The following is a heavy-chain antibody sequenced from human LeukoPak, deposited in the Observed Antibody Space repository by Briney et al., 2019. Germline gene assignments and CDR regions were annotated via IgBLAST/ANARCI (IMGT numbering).Heavy chain of an antibody. D-gene: IGHD3-9*01. CDR3: TRDLMDYDVSTGLHHYYMDV. Sequence: GGSLRLSCAASGFTFADYAMHWVRQAPGKGLEWVSGISWNSDSIGYADSVKGRYTISRDNAKNTLYLQMNTLRVEDTAVYYCTRDLMDYDVSTGLHHYYMDVWGQGTTVTVSS. CDR2: ISWNSDSI. CDR1: GFTFADYA. V-gene: IGHV3-9*01. J-gene: IGHJ6*03.